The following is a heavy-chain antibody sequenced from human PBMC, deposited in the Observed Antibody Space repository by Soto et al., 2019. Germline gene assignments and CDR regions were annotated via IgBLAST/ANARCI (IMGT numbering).Heavy chain of an antibody. V-gene: IGHV1-2*02. CDR3: ARVRTYYASSASLDY. CDR1: GYTFTGYF. Sequence: ASVKVSCKASGYTFTGYFIHWVRRAPGQGLEWMGWINPNSGDTNYAQNFQGRVTMTRDTSINTAYIALSRLRSDDTAVYYCARVRTYYASSASLDYWRQGALVTVSS. CDR2: INPNSGDT. J-gene: IGHJ4*02. D-gene: IGHD3-22*01.